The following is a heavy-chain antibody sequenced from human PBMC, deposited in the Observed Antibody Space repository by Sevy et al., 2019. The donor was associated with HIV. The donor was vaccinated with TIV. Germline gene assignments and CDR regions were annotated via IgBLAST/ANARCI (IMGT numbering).Heavy chain of an antibody. CDR2: INYSGST. V-gene: IGHV4-39*01. J-gene: IGHJ5*02. CDR3: ARLGLLVRRGHNWFDP. CDR1: GGSISSSSYY. Sequence: SETLSLTCTVSGGSISSSSYYWGWIRQPPGKGLEWIGSINYSGSTYYNPSLKSRVTISVDTSKNQFSLKLSSVTAADTAVYYCARLGLLVRRGHNWFDPWGQGTLVTVSS. D-gene: IGHD2-21*02.